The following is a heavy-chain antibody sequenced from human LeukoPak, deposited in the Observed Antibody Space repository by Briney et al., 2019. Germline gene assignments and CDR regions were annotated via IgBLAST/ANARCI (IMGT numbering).Heavy chain of an antibody. CDR2: ISGGGDST. V-gene: IGHV3-23*01. CDR1: GFTFSSYA. CDR3: AKAGDSSSSPLFLD. D-gene: IGHD6-6*01. J-gene: IGHJ4*02. Sequence: VGSLRLSCAASGFTFSSYAMSWVRQAPGKGLEWVSAISGGGDSTYYADSVKGRFTISRDNSKNTLYLQMNSLRAEDTAVYYCAKAGDSSSSPLFLDWGQGTLVTVSS.